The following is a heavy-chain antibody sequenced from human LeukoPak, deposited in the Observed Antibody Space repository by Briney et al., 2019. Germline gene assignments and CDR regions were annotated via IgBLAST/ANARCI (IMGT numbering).Heavy chain of an antibody. V-gene: IGHV6-1*01. Sequence: SQTLSLTCAISGDSVSSNSAAWNWIRQSPSRGLEWLGRTYYRSKWYNDYAVSVKSRITINPDTSKNQFSLKLSSVTAADTAVYYCARGCSWSGYYRPNNWFDPWGQGTLVTVSS. J-gene: IGHJ5*02. CDR2: TYYRSKWYN. CDR3: ARGCSWSGYYRPNNWFDP. D-gene: IGHD3-3*01. CDR1: GDSVSSNSAA.